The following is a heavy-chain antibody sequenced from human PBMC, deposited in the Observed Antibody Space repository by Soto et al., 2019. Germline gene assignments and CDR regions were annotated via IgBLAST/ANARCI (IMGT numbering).Heavy chain of an antibody. V-gene: IGHV4-31*03. CDR2: IYYSGSN. CDR3: ARDRTSVHTVISSGNAVGALDI. CDR1: GGSISSGVYY. J-gene: IGHJ3*02. Sequence: SETLCLTCTVSGGSISSGVYYWSWIRQLPGKGLEWIGYIYYSGSNYSTQSLKSRVTISVETSKNQLSLKLTSVTAADTAVYYCARDRTSVHTVISSGNAVGALDIWCQGTMVT. D-gene: IGHD3-10*01.